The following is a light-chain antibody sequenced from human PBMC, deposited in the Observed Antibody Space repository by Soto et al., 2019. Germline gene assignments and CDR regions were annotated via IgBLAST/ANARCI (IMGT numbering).Light chain of an antibody. CDR1: SSDIGSNT. V-gene: IGLV1-44*01. Sequence: QSVLTQPPSASGTPGQGVTISCSGNSSDIGSNTVNWYQQLPGTAPKLLIYFNNQRPSGVPDRFSGSKSGTSATLTISRVEAGDEADYYCQVWDSSSDLDVVFGGGTKLTVL. J-gene: IGLJ2*01. CDR2: FNN. CDR3: QVWDSSSDLDVV.